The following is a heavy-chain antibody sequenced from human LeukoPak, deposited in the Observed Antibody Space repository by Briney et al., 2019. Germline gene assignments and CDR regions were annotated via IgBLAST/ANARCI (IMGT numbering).Heavy chain of an antibody. CDR3: AKAWYSSGWYDY. Sequence: GGSLRLSCAASGFTFSSYAMHWVRQAPGKGLEWVAVISYDGSNKYYADSVKGRFTISRDNSKNTLYLQMNSLRAEDTAVYYCAKAWYSSGWYDYWGQGTPVTVSS. D-gene: IGHD6-19*01. CDR2: ISYDGSNK. V-gene: IGHV3-30*04. J-gene: IGHJ4*02. CDR1: GFTFSSYA.